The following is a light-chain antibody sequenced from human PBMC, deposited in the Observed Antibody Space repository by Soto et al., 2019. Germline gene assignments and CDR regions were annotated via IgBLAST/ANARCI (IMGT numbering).Light chain of an antibody. CDR2: GAS. CDR3: QQYGSSPRT. J-gene: IGKJ1*01. V-gene: IGKV3-20*01. CDR1: QTVRNNY. Sequence: EFVLTQSPGTLSLSPGERATLSCRASQTVRNNYLAWYQQKVGQAPRLLIYGASSRATGIPDRFSGSGSGTDFTLTISRLEPEDFAVYYCQQYGSSPRTFGQGTKVDIK.